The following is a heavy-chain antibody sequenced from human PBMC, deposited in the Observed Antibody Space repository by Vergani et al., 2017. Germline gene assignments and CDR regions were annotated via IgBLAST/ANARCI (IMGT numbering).Heavy chain of an antibody. Sequence: EVQLVETGGGLIQPGGSLRLSCAASGFTVSSNYMSWVRQAPGKGLEWVANIKRDGSEKYYLDSVKGRFTISRDNAKNSLYLQMNSLRAEDTAVYYCAGDRGNVWYFDLWGRGTLVTVSS. CDR3: AGDRGNVWYFDL. J-gene: IGHJ2*01. CDR1: GFTVSSNY. D-gene: IGHD1-1*01. CDR2: IKRDGSEK. V-gene: IGHV3-7*03.